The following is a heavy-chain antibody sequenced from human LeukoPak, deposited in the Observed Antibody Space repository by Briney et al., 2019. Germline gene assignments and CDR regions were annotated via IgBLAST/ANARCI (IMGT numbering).Heavy chain of an antibody. D-gene: IGHD3-10*01. Sequence: SETLSLTCTVSGGSISSYYWSWIRQPPGKGLEWIGDIYYSGGTNYSPSLKSRVTISVDTSKHQFSLNLNPVTAADTAVYYCARGYGSGNPATFDYWGQGTLVTVSS. CDR2: IYYSGGT. CDR1: GGSISSYY. J-gene: IGHJ4*02. V-gene: IGHV4-59*01. CDR3: ARGYGSGNPATFDY.